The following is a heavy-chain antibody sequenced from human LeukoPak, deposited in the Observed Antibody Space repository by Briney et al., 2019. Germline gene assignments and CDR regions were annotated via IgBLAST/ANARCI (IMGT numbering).Heavy chain of an antibody. V-gene: IGHV3-23*01. CDR3: AKGYSSSWSSDY. J-gene: IGHJ4*02. CDR2: ISGSGGST. Sequence: GSLRLSCAASGFTFSSYAMSWVRQAPGKGLEWVSAISGSGGSTYCADSVKGRFTISRDNSKNTLYLQMNSLRAEDTAVYYCAKGYSSSWSSDYWGQGTLVTVSS. D-gene: IGHD6-13*01. CDR1: GFTFSSYA.